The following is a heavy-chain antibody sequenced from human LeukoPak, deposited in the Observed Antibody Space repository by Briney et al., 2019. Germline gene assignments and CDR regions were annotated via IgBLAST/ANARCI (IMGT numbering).Heavy chain of an antibody. CDR1: GFTFSSYS. CDR2: ISSSSSYI. J-gene: IGHJ4*02. V-gene: IGHV3-21*01. D-gene: IGHD4-17*01. Sequence: GGSLRLSCAASGFTFSSYSMNRVRQAPGKGLEWVSSISSSSSYIYYADSVKGRFTISRDNAKNSLYLQMNSLRAEDTAVYYCATSIYGDYTGRYWGQGTLVTVSS. CDR3: ATSIYGDYTGRY.